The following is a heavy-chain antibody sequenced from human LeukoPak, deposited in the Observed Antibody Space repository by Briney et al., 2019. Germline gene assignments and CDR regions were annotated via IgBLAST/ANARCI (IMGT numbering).Heavy chain of an antibody. J-gene: IGHJ4*02. CDR3: ARQKSSYYDILTGYSYFNY. Sequence: PSETLSLTCTVSGGSISSYYWSWIRQPPGKGLEWIGYIYYSGSTNYNPSLKSRVTTSVDTSKNQFSLKLSSVTAADTAVYYCARQKSSYYDILTGYSYFNYWGQGTLVTVSS. CDR1: GGSISSYY. V-gene: IGHV4-59*08. D-gene: IGHD3-9*01. CDR2: IYYSGST.